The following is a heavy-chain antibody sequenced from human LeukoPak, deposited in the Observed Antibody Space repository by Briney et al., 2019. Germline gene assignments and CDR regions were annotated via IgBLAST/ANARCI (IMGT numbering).Heavy chain of an antibody. CDR1: GASIGAYY. V-gene: IGHV4-4*09. Sequence: SETLSLTCTVSGASIGAYYWSWIRQPPGKELEWLGYIYTSGTTNSNPSLKSRVTVSVDTSKNQFSLKLTSVTAADTAVYYCARLAVNGTTPSFYHYMDVWGKGTPVTVSS. J-gene: IGHJ6*03. CDR2: IYTSGTT. CDR3: ARLAVNGTTPSFYHYMDV. D-gene: IGHD1-14*01.